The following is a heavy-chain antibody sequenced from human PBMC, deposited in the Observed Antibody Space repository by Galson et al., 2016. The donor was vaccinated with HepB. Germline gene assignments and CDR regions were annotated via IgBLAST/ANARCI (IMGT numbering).Heavy chain of an antibody. J-gene: IGHJ6*02. D-gene: IGHD6-25*01. CDR1: GFTFNTYE. CDR3: ARDRIAAAFYYYGMAV. CDR2: INPSGGTI. V-gene: IGHV3-48*03. Sequence: SLRLSCAASGFTFNTYEMNWVRQASGKGLEWIAYINPSGGTIYYADSVKGRFTISRDNAKNSLYLQMNSLRAEDTALYYCARDRIAAAFYYYGMAVWGQGATVTVSS.